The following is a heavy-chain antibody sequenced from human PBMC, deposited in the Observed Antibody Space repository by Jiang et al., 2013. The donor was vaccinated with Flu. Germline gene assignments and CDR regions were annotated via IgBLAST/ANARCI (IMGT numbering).Heavy chain of an antibody. CDR2: IHNSGTT. J-gene: IGHJ6*02. Sequence: LLKPSETLSLTCSVSGVSVTNTNYYWNWIRQPPGKGLEWIGYIHNSGTTNYNPSLKSRVTISIDTSTNQFSLKLISVTAPDTAVYYCARSYCGGDCYSMFGYSYYGMDVWGQGTTVTVSS. V-gene: IGHV4-61*01. CDR3: ARSYCGGDCYSMFGYSYYGMDV. CDR1: GVSVTNTNYY. D-gene: IGHD2-21*02.